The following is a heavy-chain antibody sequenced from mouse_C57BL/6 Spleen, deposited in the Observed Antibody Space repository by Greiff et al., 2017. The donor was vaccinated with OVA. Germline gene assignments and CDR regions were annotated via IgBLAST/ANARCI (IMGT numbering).Heavy chain of an antibody. Sequence: LVESGAELVKPGASVKLSCTASGFNIKDYYMHWVKQRTEQGLEWIGRIDPEDGETKYAPKFQGKATITADTSSNTAYLQLSSLTSEDTAVYYCARPLYDYDGQDYFDYWGQGTTLTVSS. V-gene: IGHV14-2*01. J-gene: IGHJ2*01. D-gene: IGHD2-4*01. CDR3: ARPLYDYDGQDYFDY. CDR2: IDPEDGET. CDR1: GFNIKDYY.